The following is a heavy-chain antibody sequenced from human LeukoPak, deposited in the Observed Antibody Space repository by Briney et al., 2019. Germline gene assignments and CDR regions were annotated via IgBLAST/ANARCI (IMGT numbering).Heavy chain of an antibody. CDR1: GFTFSSYE. J-gene: IGHJ4*02. D-gene: IGHD1-14*01. Sequence: PGGSLRLSCAASGFTFSSYEMNRVRQAPGKGLEWVSFISDSGTTKYYAGSVKGRFTISRDNAKNSLYLQMNSLRDEDTAVYYCARETPEYDWGQGTLVTVSS. CDR3: ARETPEYD. V-gene: IGHV3-48*03. CDR2: ISDSGTTK.